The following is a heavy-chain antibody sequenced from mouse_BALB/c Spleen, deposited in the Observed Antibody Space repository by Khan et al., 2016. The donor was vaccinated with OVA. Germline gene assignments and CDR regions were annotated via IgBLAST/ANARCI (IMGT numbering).Heavy chain of an antibody. J-gene: IGHJ3*01. V-gene: IGHV5-6*01. D-gene: IGHD1-1*01. CDR3: ARLAYYYDSEGFAY. Sequence: EVELVESGGDLVKPGGSLKLSCAASGFTFSTYGMSWVRQTPDKRLEWVATISTGGSYTYYPDSVKGRFTISRDNAKNTLYLQMSSLKSEDTAMFCCARLAYYYDSEGFAYWGQGTLVTVSA. CDR1: GFTFSTYG. CDR2: ISTGGSYT.